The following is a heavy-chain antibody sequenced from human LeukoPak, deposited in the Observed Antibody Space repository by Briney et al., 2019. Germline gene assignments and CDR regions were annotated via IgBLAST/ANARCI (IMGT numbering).Heavy chain of an antibody. Sequence: GRSLRLSCAASRFTFNKYGMHWVRQAPGKGLEWVAVISYDGTNKYYTDSVKGRFTFSRDNVKNSLYLQMNSLRAEDTAVYYCARGGIHYDFWSGYPQWFDPWGQGTLVTVSS. D-gene: IGHD3-3*01. V-gene: IGHV3-30*03. CDR1: RFTFNKYG. CDR3: ARGGIHYDFWSGYPQWFDP. J-gene: IGHJ5*02. CDR2: ISYDGTNK.